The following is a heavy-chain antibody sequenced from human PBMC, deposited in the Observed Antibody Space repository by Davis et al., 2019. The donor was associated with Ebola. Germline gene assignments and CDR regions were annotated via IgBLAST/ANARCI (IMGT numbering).Heavy chain of an antibody. Sequence: GSLKISCAASGFTFSSYSMNWVRQAPGKGLEWVSYISSSSSTIYYADSVKGRFTISRDNAKNSLYLQMNSLRDEDTAVYYCARDPAVLWFGENPDYWGQGTLVTVSS. D-gene: IGHD3-10*01. V-gene: IGHV3-48*02. CDR2: ISSSSSTI. CDR3: ARDPAVLWFGENPDY. CDR1: GFTFSSYS. J-gene: IGHJ4*02.